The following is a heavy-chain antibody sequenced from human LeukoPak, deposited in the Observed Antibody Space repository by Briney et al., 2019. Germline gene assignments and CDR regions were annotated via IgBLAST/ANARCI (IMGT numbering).Heavy chain of an antibody. CDR1: GFRFSSYS. Sequence: GGSLRLSCAASGFRFSSYSMNWVRQAPGKGLEWVSCITSSSGYIYYADSVKGRFTISRDNAKNSLYLQMNSLRVEDTAVYYCAAGSSSYWYFDLWGRGTLVTVSS. CDR2: ITSSSGYI. J-gene: IGHJ2*01. D-gene: IGHD1-1*01. CDR3: AAGSSSYWYFDL. V-gene: IGHV3-21*01.